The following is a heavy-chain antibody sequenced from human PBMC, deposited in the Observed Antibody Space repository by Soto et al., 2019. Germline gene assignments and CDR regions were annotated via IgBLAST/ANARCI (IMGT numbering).Heavy chain of an antibody. CDR3: ARGRNSFYLDF. D-gene: IGHD2-15*01. V-gene: IGHV3-74*01. CDR2: LHSDGKIT. Sequence: EVRLVESGGGLVRPGGSLKLSCAASGFTFGNYWMYWVCQAPAKGLVWVARLHSDGKITTYADFVKGRFTISRDVDKSTLYLEMNTLRADDTAVYYCARGRNSFYLDFWGQGTPVTVSS. CDR1: GFTFGNYW. J-gene: IGHJ4*02.